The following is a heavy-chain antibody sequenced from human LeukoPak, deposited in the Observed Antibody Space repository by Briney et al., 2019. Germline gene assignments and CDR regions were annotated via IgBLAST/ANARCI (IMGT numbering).Heavy chain of an antibody. D-gene: IGHD5-18*01. CDR1: GGTFSSYA. J-gene: IGHJ3*02. V-gene: IGHV1-69*06. CDR3: ARSVDTAVTDAFDI. Sequence: SVKVSCKASGGTFSSYAISWVRQAPGQGLEWMGGIIPIFGTANYAQKFQGRVTITADKSTSTAYMELSSLRSEDTAVYYCARSVDTAVTDAFDIWGQGTMVTVSS. CDR2: IIPIFGTA.